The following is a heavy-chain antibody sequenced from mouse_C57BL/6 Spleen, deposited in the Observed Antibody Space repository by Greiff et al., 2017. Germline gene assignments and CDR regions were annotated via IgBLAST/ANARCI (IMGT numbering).Heavy chain of an antibody. CDR2: IDPSDSET. CDR3: ARHYGRSVDV. CDR1: GYTFTSYW. Sequence: QVQLQQPGAELVRPGSSVKLSCKASGYTFTSYWMHWVKQRPIQGLEWIGNIDPSDSETHYNQKFKDKATLTVDKSSSTSYMQLSSLTSEDSAVYYCARHYGRSVDVWGTGTTVTVSS. V-gene: IGHV1-52*01. J-gene: IGHJ1*03. D-gene: IGHD1-1*01.